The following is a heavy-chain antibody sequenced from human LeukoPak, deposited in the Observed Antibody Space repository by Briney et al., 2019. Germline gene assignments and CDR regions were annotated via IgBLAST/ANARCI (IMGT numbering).Heavy chain of an antibody. CDR1: GFTFTTCA. CDR2: IRYDGNNK. V-gene: IGHV3-30*02. Sequence: GGSLRLSCAASGFTFTTCAMHWVRQAPGKGLEWVAYIRYDGNNKNYADSVKGRFTISRDNSKDMLYLQMNSLRAEDTAVYYCARGGVVVITPFDYWGQGTLVTVSS. CDR3: ARGGVVVITPFDY. D-gene: IGHD3-22*01. J-gene: IGHJ4*02.